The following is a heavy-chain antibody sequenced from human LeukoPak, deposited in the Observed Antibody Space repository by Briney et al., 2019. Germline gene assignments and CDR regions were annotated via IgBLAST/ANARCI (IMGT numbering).Heavy chain of an antibody. V-gene: IGHV3-48*03. CDR3: TRGSLAYF. Sequence: GGSLRLSCAASEFTFSSYEMNWVPQAPGKGLEWVSYISSSGSTRYYADSVKGRFTISRDNAKNSLYLQMNSLRAEDTAVYYCTRGSLAYFWGQGTLVTVSS. J-gene: IGHJ4*02. CDR1: EFTFSSYE. CDR2: ISSSGSTR.